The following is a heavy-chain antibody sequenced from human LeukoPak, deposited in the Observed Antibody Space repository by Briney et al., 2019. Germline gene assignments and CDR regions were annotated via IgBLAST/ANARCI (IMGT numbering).Heavy chain of an antibody. J-gene: IGHJ4*02. CDR2: ISYDGSNS. Sequence: GRSLRLSCGASGFTFSRDAVHWVRQAPGKGLEWVAVISYDGSNSYYAGSVKGRFTISRDNSKNTLYLQMNSLTNEDTAVYYCARDLSRVIAEAYYFDYWGQGTLVTVSS. V-gene: IGHV3-30*04. CDR3: ARDLSRVIAEAYYFDY. CDR1: GFTFSRDA. D-gene: IGHD3-22*01.